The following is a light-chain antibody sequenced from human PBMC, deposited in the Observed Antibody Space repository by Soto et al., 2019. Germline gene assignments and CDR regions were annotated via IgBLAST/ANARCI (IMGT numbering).Light chain of an antibody. CDR1: QSVTSSL. CDR2: GAS. CDR3: QQYGSSRWT. J-gene: IGKJ1*01. V-gene: IGKV3-20*01. Sequence: EIVLTQSPGTLSLSPGERATLSCRASQSVTSSLLAWYQQKPGQAPRLLIYGASSRATGIPDRFSGSGSGADFTLTISGLEPEDFAVYYCQQYGSSRWTFGQGTKVDIK.